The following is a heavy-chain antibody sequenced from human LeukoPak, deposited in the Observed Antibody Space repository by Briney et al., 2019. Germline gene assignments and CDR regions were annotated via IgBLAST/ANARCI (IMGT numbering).Heavy chain of an antibody. CDR3: ARDRNYYDSSGYFRYFDY. V-gene: IGHV1-69*06. D-gene: IGHD3-22*01. J-gene: IGHJ4*02. CDR1: GGTFSSYA. Sequence: SVKVSCKASGGTFSSYAISWVRQAPGQGLEWMGGIIPIFGTANYAQKFQGRVTITADKSTSTAYMELSSLRSEDTAVYYCARDRNYYDSSGYFRYFDYWGQGTLVTVSP. CDR2: IIPIFGTA.